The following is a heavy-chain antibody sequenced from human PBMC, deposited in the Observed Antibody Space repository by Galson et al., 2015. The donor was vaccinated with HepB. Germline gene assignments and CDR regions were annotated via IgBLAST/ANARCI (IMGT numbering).Heavy chain of an antibody. CDR2: INAGNGYT. Sequence: WMGWINAGNGYTVYSEKFQGRLTMSTDPSTSTAYMELKTLRSDDTAVYYCARDREVAVAGGDFYDYWGQGTLVIVSS. D-gene: IGHD4-23*01. J-gene: IGHJ4*02. V-gene: IGHV1-18*01. CDR3: ARDREVAVAGGDFYDY.